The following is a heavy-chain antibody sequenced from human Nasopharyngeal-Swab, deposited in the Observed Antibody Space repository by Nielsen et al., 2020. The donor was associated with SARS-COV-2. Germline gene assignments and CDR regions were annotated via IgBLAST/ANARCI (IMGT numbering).Heavy chain of an antibody. CDR3: AKRESYWYFDL. CDR2: ITWNSGII. Sequence: GGSLRLSCAASGFMFGDYAMHWVRQTPGKGLEWVSGITWNSGIIGYADSVKGRFTISRDNGKKSLYLQMNSLRPEDTAFYYCAKRESYWYFDLWGRGTLVSVPS. J-gene: IGHJ2*01. V-gene: IGHV3-9*01. CDR1: GFMFGDYA. D-gene: IGHD3-10*01.